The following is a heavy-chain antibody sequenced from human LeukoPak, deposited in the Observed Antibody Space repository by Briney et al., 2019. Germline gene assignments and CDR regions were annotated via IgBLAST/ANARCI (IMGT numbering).Heavy chain of an antibody. J-gene: IGHJ4*02. D-gene: IGHD5-18*01. CDR1: GYTFTGYY. V-gene: IGHV1-2*02. CDR3: ARGTLDTAMGMFDY. Sequence: ASVKVSCKASGYTFTGYYMHWVRQAPGQGLEWMGWINPNSGGTNYAQKFQGRVTITRDTSASTAYMELGSLRSEDTAVYYCARGTLDTAMGMFDYWGQGTLVTVSS. CDR2: INPNSGGT.